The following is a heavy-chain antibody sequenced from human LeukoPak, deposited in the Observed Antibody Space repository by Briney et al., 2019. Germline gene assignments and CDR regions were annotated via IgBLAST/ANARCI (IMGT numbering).Heavy chain of an antibody. CDR2: IYTSGST. Sequence: SETLSLTCTVSGGSISSYYWSWLRQPPGKGLEWIGYIYTSGSTNYNPSLKSRVTISVDTSKNQFSLKLSSVTAADTAVYYCASQVGVQGPYSGSYPNWGQGTLVTVCS. J-gene: IGHJ4*02. CDR1: GGSISSYY. CDR3: ASQVGVQGPYSGSYPN. D-gene: IGHD1-26*01. V-gene: IGHV4-4*09.